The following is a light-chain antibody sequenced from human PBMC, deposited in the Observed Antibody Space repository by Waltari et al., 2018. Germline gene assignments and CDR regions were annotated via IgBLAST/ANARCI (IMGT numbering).Light chain of an antibody. V-gene: IGKV1-5*03. CDR2: KAF. Sequence: DTQMTQSPSTLPASVGDRATITCRASQSILTWLAWYQQKPGKAPRLLIYKAFNLESGVPGRFSGSASGTEFNLTISSLQPDDSATYYCQQYHDYSAFGQGTKLEIK. J-gene: IGKJ2*01. CDR1: QSILTW. CDR3: QQYHDYSA.